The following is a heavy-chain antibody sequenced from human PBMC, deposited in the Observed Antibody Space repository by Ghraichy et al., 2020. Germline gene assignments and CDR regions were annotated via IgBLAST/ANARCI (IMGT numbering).Heavy chain of an antibody. CDR1: GGSISSANYY. V-gene: IGHV4-30-4*08. Sequence: SETLSLTCTVSGGSISSANYYWSWIRQPPGKGREWILYIYYSGTTNYNPSLKSRITVSIDTPKNQFSLKLTSVTAADTSVYYCARAFHFGSGWWESFRRNLFESWGQGTLVTVSP. CDR3: ARAFHFGSGWWESFRRNLFES. CDR2: IYYSGTT. D-gene: IGHD6-19*01. J-gene: IGHJ5*01.